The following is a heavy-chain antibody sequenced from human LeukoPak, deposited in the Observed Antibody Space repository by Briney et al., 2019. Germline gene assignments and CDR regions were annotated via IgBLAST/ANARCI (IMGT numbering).Heavy chain of an antibody. J-gene: IGHJ4*02. CDR2: INHSGST. Sequence: SETLSLTCAVYGGSFSGYYWSWIRQPPGKGLEWSGEINHSGSTNYNPSLKSRVTISVDTSKNQFSLKLSSVTAADTAVYYCARAQRWLQAYYFDCWGQGTLVTVSS. CDR1: GGSFSGYY. V-gene: IGHV4-34*01. D-gene: IGHD5-24*01. CDR3: ARAQRWLQAYYFDC.